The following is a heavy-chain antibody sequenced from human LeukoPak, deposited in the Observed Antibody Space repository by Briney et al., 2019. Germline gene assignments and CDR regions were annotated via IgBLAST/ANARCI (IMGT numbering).Heavy chain of an antibody. CDR3: ASMVFMDPRQIDY. D-gene: IGHD3-10*01. CDR2: IYHSGST. Sequence: TSETLSLTCTVSGGSISSYYWSWIRQPPGKGLEWIGYIYHSGSTNYNPSLKSRVTISVDTSKNQFSLKLSSVTAADTAVYYCASMVFMDPRQIDYWGQGTLVTVSS. V-gene: IGHV4-59*01. J-gene: IGHJ4*02. CDR1: GGSISSYY.